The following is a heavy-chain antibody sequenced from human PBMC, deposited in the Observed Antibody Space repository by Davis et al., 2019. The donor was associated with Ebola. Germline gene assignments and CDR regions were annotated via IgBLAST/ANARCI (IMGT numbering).Heavy chain of an antibody. J-gene: IGHJ4*02. V-gene: IGHV1-46*01. CDR2: INPSGGST. Sequence: ASVTVSCKASGYTFTSNYMHWVRQAPGQGLEWMGIINPSGGSTSYAQKFQGRVSMTRDTSTSTVYMELSSLRSADTAVYYCARGDSSWSYFDYWGQGTLVTVSS. CDR1: GYTFTSNY. D-gene: IGHD6-13*01. CDR3: ARGDSSWSYFDY.